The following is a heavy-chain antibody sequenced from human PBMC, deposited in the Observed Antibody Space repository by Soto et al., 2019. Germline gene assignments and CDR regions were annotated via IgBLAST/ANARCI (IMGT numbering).Heavy chain of an antibody. J-gene: IGHJ4*02. Sequence: SETLSLTCTVSGGSISSGGYYWSWIRPHPGKGLEWIGYIYYSGSTYYNPSLKSRVTISVDTSKNQFSLKLSSVTAADTAVYYCVKDQGGYSGYAFDYGGQGTLVTVSS. D-gene: IGHD5-12*01. V-gene: IGHV4-31*03. CDR1: GGSISSGGYY. CDR3: VKDQGGYSGYAFDY. CDR2: IYYSGST.